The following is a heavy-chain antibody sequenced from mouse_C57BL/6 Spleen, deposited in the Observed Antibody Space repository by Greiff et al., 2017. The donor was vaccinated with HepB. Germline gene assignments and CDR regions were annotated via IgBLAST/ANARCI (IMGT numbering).Heavy chain of an antibody. V-gene: IGHV5-6*02. D-gene: IGHD2-3*01. CDR3: ARSDGYYVAY. J-gene: IGHJ3*01. CDR2: ISSGGSYT. CDR1: GFTFSSYG. Sequence: DVKLQESGGDLVKPGGSLKLSCAASGFTFSSYGMSWVRQTPDKRLEWVATISSGGSYTYYPDSVKGRFTISRDNAKNTLYLQMSSLKSEDTAMYYCARSDGYYVAYWGQGTLVTVSA.